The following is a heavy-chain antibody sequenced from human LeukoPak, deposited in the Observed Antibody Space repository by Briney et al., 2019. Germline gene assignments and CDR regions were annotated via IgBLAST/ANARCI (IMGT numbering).Heavy chain of an antibody. CDR2: INPSSGGT. CDR1: GYTFTGYY. V-gene: IGHV1-2*02. J-gene: IGHJ4*02. CDR3: ARVAVPAAIKFDY. D-gene: IGHD2-2*02. Sequence: ASVKVSCKASGYTFTGYYMHWVRQAPGQGLEWMGWINPSSGGTNYAQKFQGRVTMTRDTSISTAYMELSRLRSDDTAVYYCARVAVPAAIKFDYWGQGTLVTVSS.